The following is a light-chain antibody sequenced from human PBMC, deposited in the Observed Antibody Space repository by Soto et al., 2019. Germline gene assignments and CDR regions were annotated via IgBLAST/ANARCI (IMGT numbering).Light chain of an antibody. CDR2: EVS. V-gene: IGLV2-8*01. CDR1: SSDVGAYKY. Sequence: QSALTQPPSASGSPGQSVTISCTGTSSDVGAYKYVSWYQQYPGKAPKLMIYEVSKRPSGVPDRFARSKSGTTASLTVCGLQAEDEADYYCTSYGGSTIGVFGGGTKLTVL. CDR3: TSYGGSTIGV. J-gene: IGLJ3*02.